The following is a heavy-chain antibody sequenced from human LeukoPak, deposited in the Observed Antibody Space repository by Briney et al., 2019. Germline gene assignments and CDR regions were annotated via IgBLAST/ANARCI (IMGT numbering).Heavy chain of an antibody. CDR2: IHYSGST. J-gene: IGHJ6*03. CDR1: GGSINSYY. V-gene: IGHV4-59*01. CDR3: ARGRQRMVRGVIGSETNYYYSNYMDV. D-gene: IGHD3-10*01. Sequence: PSETLSLTCSVSGGSINSYYWSWIRQSPGKGLEWIGYIHYSGSTNYNLSLKSRVTISVDTSKNQFSLKVSSVTAADTAVYYCARGRQRMVRGVIGSETNYYYSNYMDVWGKGTTVTISS.